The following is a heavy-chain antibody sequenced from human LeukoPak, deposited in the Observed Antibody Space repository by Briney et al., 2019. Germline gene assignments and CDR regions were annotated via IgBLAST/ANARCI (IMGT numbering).Heavy chain of an antibody. V-gene: IGHV3-23*01. J-gene: IGHJ4*02. Sequence: GGSLRLSCAASGFTFSSYAMSWVRQAPGKGLEWVSAISGSGGSTYYADSVKGRFTISGDNSKNTLYLQMNSLRAEDTAVYYCAKLSSGSYTFDYWGQGTLVTVSS. D-gene: IGHD3-10*01. CDR3: AKLSSGSYTFDY. CDR2: ISGSGGST. CDR1: GFTFSSYA.